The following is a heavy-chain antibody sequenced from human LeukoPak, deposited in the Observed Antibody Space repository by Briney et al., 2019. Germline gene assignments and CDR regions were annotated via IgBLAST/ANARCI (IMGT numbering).Heavy chain of an antibody. Sequence: SETLSLTCTVSGGSVSSGTYYWSWIRQPPGKGLEWIGYIYYSGSTNYNPSLKSRVTISVDTSKNQFSLKLSSVTAADTAVYYCARWGPYCSGGSCYEDDAFDIWGQGTMVTVSS. CDR3: ARWGPYCSGGSCYEDDAFDI. D-gene: IGHD2-15*01. V-gene: IGHV4-61*01. CDR2: IYYSGST. J-gene: IGHJ3*02. CDR1: GGSVSSGTYY.